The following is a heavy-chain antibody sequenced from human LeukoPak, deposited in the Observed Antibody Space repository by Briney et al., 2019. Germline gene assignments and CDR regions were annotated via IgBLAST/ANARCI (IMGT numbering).Heavy chain of an antibody. Sequence: SETLSLTCTVSGGSIRSYYWSWIRQPPGKGLEWIGYIYYSGSNIYNSSLKSRVTISLDTPKNQFSLKLSSVTAADTAVYYCARSFVSRGYYYYGMDVWGQGTTVTVSS. CDR3: ARSFVSRGYYYYGMDV. CDR2: IYYSGSN. V-gene: IGHV4-59*01. J-gene: IGHJ6*02. D-gene: IGHD2-2*01. CDR1: GGSIRSYY.